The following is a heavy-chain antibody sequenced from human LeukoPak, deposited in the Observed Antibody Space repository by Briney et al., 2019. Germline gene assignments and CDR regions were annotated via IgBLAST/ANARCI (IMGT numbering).Heavy chain of an antibody. V-gene: IGHV3-7*01. CDR3: ARVPGYDSSGYFDY. CDR1: GFTFSSYW. D-gene: IGHD3-22*01. CDR2: IKQDGSEN. Sequence: PGGSLRLSCAASGFTFSSYWMSWVRQAPGKGLEWVASIKQDGSENYYVDSVKGRFTISRDNSKNTLYLQMNSLRAEDTAVYYCARVPGYDSSGYFDYWGQGTLVTVSS. J-gene: IGHJ4*02.